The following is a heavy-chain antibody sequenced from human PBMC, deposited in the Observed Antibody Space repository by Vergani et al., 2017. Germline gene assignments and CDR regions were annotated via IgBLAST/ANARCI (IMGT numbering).Heavy chain of an antibody. CDR2: IIPILGIA. Sequence: QVQLVQSGAEVKKPGSSVKVSCKASGGTFSSYTISWVRQAPGQGLEWVGRIIPILGIANYAQKFQGRVTITADKSTSTAYMELSSLRSEDTAVYYCARELGLMIRAMRPFDYWGQGTLVTVSS. CDR1: GGTFSSYT. J-gene: IGHJ4*02. CDR3: ARELGLMIRAMRPFDY. V-gene: IGHV1-69*08. D-gene: IGHD3-10*01.